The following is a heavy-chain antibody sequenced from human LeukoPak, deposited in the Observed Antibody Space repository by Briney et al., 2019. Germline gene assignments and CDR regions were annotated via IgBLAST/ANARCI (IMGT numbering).Heavy chain of an antibody. V-gene: IGHV3-30-3*01. CDR3: ASDYPFYYYYMYL. CDR1: GFTFSSYA. J-gene: IGHJ6*03. CDR2: ISYDGSNK. Sequence: GRSLRLSCAASGFTFSSYAMHWVRQAPGKGLEWVAVISYDGSNKYYADSVKGRFTISRDNSKNTLYLQMNSLRGEDTAVYYCASDYPFYYYYMYLWGKGATVTVSS.